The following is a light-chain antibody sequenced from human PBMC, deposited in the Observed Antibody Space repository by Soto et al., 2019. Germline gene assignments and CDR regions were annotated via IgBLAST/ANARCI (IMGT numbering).Light chain of an antibody. J-gene: IGKJ1*01. V-gene: IGKV2-30*01. CDR3: MQGTHWPRT. CDR1: QSLVDSDGNTY. CDR2: WVS. Sequence: DVEMTQSPLSLPVTLGQPASISCRSSQSLVDSDGNTYLNWFHQRPGQSPRRLIYWVSYRDSGVPDRFSGSGSGTDFTLKISRVEAEDVGVYYGMQGTHWPRTFGQGTRVEV.